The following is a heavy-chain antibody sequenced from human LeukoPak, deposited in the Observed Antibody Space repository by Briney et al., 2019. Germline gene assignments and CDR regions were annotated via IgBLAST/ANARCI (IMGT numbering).Heavy chain of an antibody. J-gene: IGHJ5*02. V-gene: IGHV4-59*01. D-gene: IGHD3-10*01. Sequence: SETLSLTCSVSGDSITGYSWSWIRQTPGKGLEWIGYIYYDGDTHYNPSLNSRLSMSVDTPKKQFSLNLRSVIAADTAVYYCVRGPYGSSISNWFDPWGQGLLVTVSS. CDR3: VRGPYGSSISNWFDP. CDR1: GDSITGYS. CDR2: IYYDGDT.